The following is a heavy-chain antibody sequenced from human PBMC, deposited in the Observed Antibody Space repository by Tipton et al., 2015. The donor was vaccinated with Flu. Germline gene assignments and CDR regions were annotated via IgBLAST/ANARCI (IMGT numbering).Heavy chain of an antibody. CDR2: VYYTGGT. D-gene: IGHD2/OR15-2a*01. V-gene: IGHV4-39*07. Sequence: LSLTCTVSGGSIGVTTYYWGWIRQPPGKGLEYIGSVYYTGGTYFNPSLKSRVTVSIDTSKKQFSLKLNSVTAADTAVYYGARLSLSFNAFDIWGQGTTVIVSS. CDR3: ARLSLSFNAFDI. CDR1: GGSIGVTTYY. J-gene: IGHJ3*02.